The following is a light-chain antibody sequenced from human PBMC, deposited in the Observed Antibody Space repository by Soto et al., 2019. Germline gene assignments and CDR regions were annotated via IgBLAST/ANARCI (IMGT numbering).Light chain of an antibody. J-gene: IGKJ1*01. CDR3: QQYCRYPHT. CDR2: AAS. Sequence: AIRMTQSPASFSASPGDRVTITCRASQGISSYLAWYQQQPGKAPKLLIFAASTSASGVPSRFSGSGSGTDVTLTISCLQSEDFATYYCQQYCRYPHTFGQGTKVEIK. CDR1: QGISSY. V-gene: IGKV1-8*01.